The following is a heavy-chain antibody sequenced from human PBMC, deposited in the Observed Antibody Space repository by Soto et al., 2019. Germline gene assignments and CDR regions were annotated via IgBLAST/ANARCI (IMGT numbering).Heavy chain of an antibody. V-gene: IGHV1-69*12. D-gene: IGHD3-22*01. Sequence: QVQLVQSGAEVKKPGSSVKVSCKASGGTFSSYAISWVRQAPGQGLEWMGGIIPIFGTANYAQKFQGRVTITAXXSXSXXYMELSSLRSEDTAVYYCPRDGGAYYYDSSVWFDPWGQGTLVTVSS. CDR2: IIPIFGTA. CDR3: PRDGGAYYYDSSVWFDP. CDR1: GGTFSSYA. J-gene: IGHJ5*02.